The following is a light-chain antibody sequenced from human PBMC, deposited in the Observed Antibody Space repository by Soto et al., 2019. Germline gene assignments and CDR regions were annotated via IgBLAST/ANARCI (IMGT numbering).Light chain of an antibody. CDR1: QSVFSS. V-gene: IGKV3-15*01. Sequence: EIVMTQSPATLSVSPGERATLSCRASQSVFSSLAWYQQKPGQAPRLLIYGAATRATGIPARFSGSGSGTEFTLTISSRQSEDFAIYYCQQYHNWPAFGQGTTVEIK. CDR2: GAA. CDR3: QQYHNWPA. J-gene: IGKJ1*01.